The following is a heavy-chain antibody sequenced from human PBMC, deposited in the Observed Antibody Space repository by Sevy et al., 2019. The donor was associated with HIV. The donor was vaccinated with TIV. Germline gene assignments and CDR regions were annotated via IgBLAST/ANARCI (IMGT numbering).Heavy chain of an antibody. J-gene: IGHJ3*02. D-gene: IGHD2-2*01. CDR2: IYYSGST. Sequence: SETLSLTCTVSGGSISSSSYYWGWIRQPPGKGLEWIGSIYYSGSTYYNPSLKSRVTISVDTSKNKFSLKLSSVTAADTAVYYCAGDIVVVPAAYLYGGHAFDIWGQGTMVTVSS. V-gene: IGHV4-39*02. CDR1: GGSISSSSYY. CDR3: AGDIVVVPAAYLYGGHAFDI.